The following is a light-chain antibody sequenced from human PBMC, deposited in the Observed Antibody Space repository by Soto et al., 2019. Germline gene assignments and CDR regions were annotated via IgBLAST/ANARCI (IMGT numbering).Light chain of an antibody. J-gene: IGKJ1*01. Sequence: DLVLTPSPDSLAVSLGESSTINCKSSQSVFYSSNNKNYLSWFQHKPGQPPKLLIYWASTRESGVPDRFSGSGSGTDFTLTISNLQAEDVAVYHCQHDHSSPFAFGQGAKVDI. V-gene: IGKV4-1*01. CDR3: QHDHSSPFA. CDR2: WAS. CDR1: QSVFYSSNNKNY.